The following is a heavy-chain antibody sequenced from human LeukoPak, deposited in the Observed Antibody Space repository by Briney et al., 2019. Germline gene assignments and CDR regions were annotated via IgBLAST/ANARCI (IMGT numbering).Heavy chain of an antibody. CDR3: ARVDSSDWFYYYGMDV. D-gene: IGHD6-19*01. J-gene: IGHJ6*02. CDR2: INSAGSSR. V-gene: IGHV3-74*01. Sequence: GGSLRLSCAASGFTFSRYWMHWVRQAPGKGLVWVSRINSAGSSRSYADSVKGRFTISRDNAKNTLYLQMNSLRAEDTAVYYCARVDSSDWFYYYGMDVWGQGTTVTVSS. CDR1: GFTFSRYW.